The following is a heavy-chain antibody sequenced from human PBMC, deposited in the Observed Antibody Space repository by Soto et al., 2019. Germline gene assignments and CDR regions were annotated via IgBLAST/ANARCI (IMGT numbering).Heavy chain of an antibody. D-gene: IGHD3-22*01. V-gene: IGHV1-69*01. CDR3: ARDLGTTIAGPPRRETYGWLDP. Sequence: QVQLVQSGAEVKRPGSSVKLSCKASGGTFTYYGISWVRQAPGQGLEWMGGIIPIIGPATYAQKFQGRLTIPADQSTSPAYMELSSLGSEYTALYYCARDLGTTIAGPPRRETYGWLDPWGQGTLVTVSS. CDR2: IIPIIGPA. J-gene: IGHJ5*02. CDR1: GGTFTYYG.